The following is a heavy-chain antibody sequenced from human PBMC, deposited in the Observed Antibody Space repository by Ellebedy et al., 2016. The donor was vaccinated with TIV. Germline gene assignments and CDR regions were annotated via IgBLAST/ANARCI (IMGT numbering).Heavy chain of an antibody. V-gene: IGHV3-33*01. D-gene: IGHD6-19*01. J-gene: IGHJ4*02. Sequence: GGSLRLXXAASGFTFSNYGMHWVRQAPGKGLDWVALIWNDGTYKYYADSVKGRFTISRDNSKNTLDLQVNSLRDEDTAVYYCARVGSGCLDYWGQGTLVTVSS. CDR1: GFTFSNYG. CDR2: IWNDGTYK. CDR3: ARVGSGCLDY.